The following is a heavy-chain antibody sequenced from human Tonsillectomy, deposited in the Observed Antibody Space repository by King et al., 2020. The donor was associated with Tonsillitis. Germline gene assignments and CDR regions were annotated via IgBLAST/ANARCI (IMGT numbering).Heavy chain of an antibody. D-gene: IGHD6-13*01. J-gene: IGHJ4*02. CDR3: ARGWGISWYRYFFDY. V-gene: IGHV4-59*01. Sequence: VQLQESGPGLVKPSETLSLTCNVSADSLSTYYWSWIRQPPGKGLEWIGFIYYSRSTNYNPSLKSRVTISLDTSKNQFSLKLNSLTAADTAVYYCARGWGISWYRYFFDYWGQGTLVTVSS. CDR1: ADSLSTYY. CDR2: IYYSRST.